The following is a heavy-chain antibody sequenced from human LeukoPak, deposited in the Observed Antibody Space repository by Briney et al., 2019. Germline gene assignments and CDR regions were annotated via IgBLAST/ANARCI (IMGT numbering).Heavy chain of an antibody. Sequence: PGGSLRLSCAASGFTVSSNYMSWVRQAPGKGLEWVSVIYSGGSTYYADSVKGRFTISRDNSKNTLYLQMNSLRAEGTAVYYCARDHYDFWSGYSGVNWFDPWGQGTLVTVSS. D-gene: IGHD3-3*01. CDR3: ARDHYDFWSGYSGVNWFDP. CDR2: IYSGGST. CDR1: GFTVSSNY. V-gene: IGHV3-66*02. J-gene: IGHJ5*02.